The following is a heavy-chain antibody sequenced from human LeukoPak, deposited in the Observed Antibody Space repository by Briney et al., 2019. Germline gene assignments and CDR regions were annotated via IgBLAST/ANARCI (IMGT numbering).Heavy chain of an antibody. D-gene: IGHD5-18*01. CDR1: GVTFSSYG. V-gene: IGHV3-30*18. CDR2: ISNDGSKK. CDR3: AKDRYSYAFEYSDS. Sequence: GGSLRLSCAASGVTFSSYGMHRVRQAPGKGLDWVAVISNDGSKKYYADSVKGRFTISRDNSKNTLSLQVSSLRTEDTAVYYCAKDRYSYAFEYSDSWGQGTLVTVSS. J-gene: IGHJ4*02.